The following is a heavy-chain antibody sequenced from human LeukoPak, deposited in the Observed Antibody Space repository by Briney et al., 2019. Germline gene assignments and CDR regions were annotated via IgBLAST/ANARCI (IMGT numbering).Heavy chain of an antibody. J-gene: IGHJ4*02. V-gene: IGHV3-23*01. CDR3: AKPYYDFWSGWD. D-gene: IGHD3-3*01. CDR2: ISGSGDTT. Sequence: GGSLRLSCAASGFTFSTYAMSWVRQAPGKGLEWVSGISGSGDTTYYADSVKGRFTISRDNSKNTLYLQMNSLRAEDTAVYYCAKPYYDFWSGWDWGQGTLVTVSS. CDR1: GFTFSTYA.